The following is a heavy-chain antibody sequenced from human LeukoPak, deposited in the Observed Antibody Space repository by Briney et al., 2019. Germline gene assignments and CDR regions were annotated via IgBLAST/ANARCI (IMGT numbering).Heavy chain of an antibody. J-gene: IGHJ6*04. V-gene: IGHV3-20*04. CDR3: TRVEKGFWSGFKMDV. CDR2: ITWNGGNT. D-gene: IGHD3-3*01. CDR1: GFKFDDHG. Sequence: GGSLRLSCAASGFKFDDHGMNWVRHAPGKGLEWVSGITWNGGNTGYVDSVKGRFIISRDNDKNSLYLQMNSLRVEDTAVYFCTRVEKGFWSGFKMDVWGKGTTVAVSS.